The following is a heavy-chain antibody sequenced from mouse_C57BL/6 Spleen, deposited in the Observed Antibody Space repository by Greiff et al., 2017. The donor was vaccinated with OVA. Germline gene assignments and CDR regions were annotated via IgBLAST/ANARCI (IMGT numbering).Heavy chain of an antibody. Sequence: QVQLQQPGTELVKPGASVKLSCKASGYTFTSYWMHWVKQRPGQGLEWIGNINPSNGGTNYNEKFKSKATLTVDKSSSTAYMQLSSLTSEDSAVYYCARAIYDGYYDWYCDVWGTGTTVTVSS. CDR3: ARAIYDGYYDWYCDV. D-gene: IGHD2-3*01. CDR2: INPSNGGT. J-gene: IGHJ1*03. CDR1: GYTFTSYW. V-gene: IGHV1-53*01.